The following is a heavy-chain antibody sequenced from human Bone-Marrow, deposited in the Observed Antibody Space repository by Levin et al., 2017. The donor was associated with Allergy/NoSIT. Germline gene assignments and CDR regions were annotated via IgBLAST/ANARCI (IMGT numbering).Heavy chain of an antibody. V-gene: IGHV3-11*01. CDR3: RRSRTAVAALWREMATTAEC. CDR2: ISYSGDTV. D-gene: IGHD5-24*01. J-gene: IGHJ4*02. Sequence: GGSLRLSCAASGFTFSDYYMNWIRQTPGKGLEWISYISYSGDTVYYADSVKGRFTISRDNAENSLLLPMNDLGPEATADYYCRRSRTAVAALWREMATTAECWGLGALVTVST. CDR1: GFTFSDYY.